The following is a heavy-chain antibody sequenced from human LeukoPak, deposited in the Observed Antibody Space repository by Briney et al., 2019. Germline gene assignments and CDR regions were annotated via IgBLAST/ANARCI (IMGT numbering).Heavy chain of an antibody. V-gene: IGHV3-48*03. CDR1: GFTFSSYE. D-gene: IGHD6-13*01. CDR2: ISSSGSTI. J-gene: IGHJ4*02. Sequence: GGSLRLSCAASGFTFSSYEMSWVRQAPGKGLEWVSYISSSGSTIYYADSVKGRFTISRDNAKNSLYLQMNSLRAEDTAVYYCARSVAYGNSWLASYFDYWGQGTLVTVSS. CDR3: ARSVAYGNSWLASYFDY.